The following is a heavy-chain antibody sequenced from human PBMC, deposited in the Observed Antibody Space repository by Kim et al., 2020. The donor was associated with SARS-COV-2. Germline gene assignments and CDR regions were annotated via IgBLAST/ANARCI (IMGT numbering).Heavy chain of an antibody. D-gene: IGHD2-2*01. J-gene: IGHJ5*01. CDR2: IKEDGSEK. Sequence: GGSLRLSCAASGFTFRNYWMSWVRQAPGKGLEWVANIKEDGSEKNYVDSVEGRFTLSRDNAKNSLYLQMNHPRPEDTAVYYCARDTTSSHSGFWFDSWGQGTLVSVSS. CDR3: ARDTTSSHSGFWFDS. CDR1: GFTFRNYW. V-gene: IGHV3-7*01.